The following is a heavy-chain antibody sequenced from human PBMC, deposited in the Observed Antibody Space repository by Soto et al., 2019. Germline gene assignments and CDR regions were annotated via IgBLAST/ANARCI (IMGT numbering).Heavy chain of an antibody. CDR2: IWNERNSE. D-gene: IGHD1-7*01. CDR3: VTERRNYEFDY. J-gene: IGHJ4*02. Sequence: QVQLVESGGGVVQPGRSLRLSCAASGFTFSTFGMHWVRQSPGKGLEWVAVIWNERNSEDYADSVKGRFTISRDNSKNTLYLQMNSLRAEDTAMYYCVTERRNYEFDYWCQGILVTVSS. CDR1: GFTFSTFG. V-gene: IGHV3-33*01.